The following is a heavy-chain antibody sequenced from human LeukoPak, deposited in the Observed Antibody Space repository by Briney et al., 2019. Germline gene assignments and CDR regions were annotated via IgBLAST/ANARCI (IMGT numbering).Heavy chain of an antibody. CDR3: AKGWDTVSVVVSY. CDR1: GFTVSNNY. D-gene: IGHD5-18*01. CDR2: IYSGGST. J-gene: IGHJ4*02. V-gene: IGHV3-53*01. Sequence: GGSLRLSCAASGFTVSNNYMSWVRQAPGKGLEWVSVIYSGGSTYYADSVKGRFTISRDNSKNTVYLQMNSLRAEDTAVYYCAKGWDTVSVVVSYWGQGTLVTVSS.